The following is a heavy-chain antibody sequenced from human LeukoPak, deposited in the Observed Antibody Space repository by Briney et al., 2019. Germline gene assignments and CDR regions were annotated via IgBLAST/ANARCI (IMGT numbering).Heavy chain of an antibody. CDR3: ARGLGGSSNAFDI. V-gene: IGHV1-18*01. D-gene: IGHD1-26*01. CDR2: ISAYNGNT. Sequence: WISAYNGNTNYAQKLQGRVTMTTDTSTSTAYMELRSLRSDDTAVYYCARGLGGSSNAFDIWGQGTMVTVSS. J-gene: IGHJ3*02.